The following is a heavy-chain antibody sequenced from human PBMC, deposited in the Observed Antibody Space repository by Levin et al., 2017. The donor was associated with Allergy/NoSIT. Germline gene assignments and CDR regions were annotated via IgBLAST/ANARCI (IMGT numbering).Heavy chain of an antibody. D-gene: IGHD3-9*01. CDR1: GASMTSHY. V-gene: IGHV4-4*07. J-gene: IGHJ5*02. CDR3: ARVFDQGYFDP. Sequence: PSETLSLTCTVSGASMTSHYWSWIRQAAGKGLEWIGRVYTDGSANHNPSLESRVSMLVDTSKNQFSLRLTSVTAADTAMYYCARVFDQGYFDPWGHGTQVTVSS. CDR2: VYTDGSA.